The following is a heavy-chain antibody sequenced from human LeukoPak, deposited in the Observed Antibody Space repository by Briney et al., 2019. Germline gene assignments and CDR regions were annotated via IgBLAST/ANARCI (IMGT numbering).Heavy chain of an antibody. CDR3: AVTRRGYYDSSGFYRFDY. V-gene: IGHV3-53*01. CDR1: GFTVSSNY. CDR2: IYSGGST. Sequence: GGSLRLSCAASGFTVSSNYMSWVRQAPGKGLEWVSVIYSGGSTYYADSVKGRFTISRDNSKNTLYLQMNSLRAEDTAVYYCAVTRRGYYDSSGFYRFDYWGQGTLVTVSS. J-gene: IGHJ4*02. D-gene: IGHD3-22*01.